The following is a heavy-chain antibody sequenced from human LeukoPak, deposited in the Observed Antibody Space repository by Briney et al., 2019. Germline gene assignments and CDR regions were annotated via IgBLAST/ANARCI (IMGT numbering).Heavy chain of an antibody. CDR1: GFAFSNYD. CDR3: VRAPPGTGWLIDH. D-gene: IGHD6-19*01. J-gene: IGHJ4*02. CDR2: INTAADT. V-gene: IGHV3-13*04. Sequence: GGSLRLSCAASGFAFSNYDMLWVRQATGKGLEWVSAINTAADTYYPDSVKGRFTISRENAKSSLYLQMNSLRVGDTAVYYCVRAPPGTGWLIDHWGQGTLVAVSS.